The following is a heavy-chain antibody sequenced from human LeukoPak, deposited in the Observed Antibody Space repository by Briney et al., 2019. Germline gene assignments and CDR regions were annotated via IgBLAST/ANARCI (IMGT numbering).Heavy chain of an antibody. CDR2: ISGSGGST. J-gene: IGHJ6*02. V-gene: IGHV3-23*01. CDR3: AKGSSSWDVPYYYYYGMDV. Sequence: GGSLRLSCAASGFTFSSYAMSWVRQAPGKGLEWVSAISGSGGSTYYADSVKGRFTISRDNSKNTLYLQMNSLRAEDTAVYYCAKGSSSWDVPYYYYYGMDVWGQGTTVTVSS. D-gene: IGHD6-13*01. CDR1: GFTFSSYA.